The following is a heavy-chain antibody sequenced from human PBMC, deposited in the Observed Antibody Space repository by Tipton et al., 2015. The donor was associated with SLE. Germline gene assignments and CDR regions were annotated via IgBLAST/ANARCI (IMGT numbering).Heavy chain of an antibody. CDR3: ARRGTIFGVVITQCYFDY. Sequence: SLRLSCAASGFTFSSYGMHWVRQAPGKGLEWVAFIRYDGSNKYYADSVKGRFTISRDNSKNTLYLQMNSLRAEDTAVYYCARRGTIFGVVITQCYFDYWGQGTLVTVSS. CDR2: IRYDGSNK. J-gene: IGHJ4*02. D-gene: IGHD3-3*01. CDR1: GFTFSSYG. V-gene: IGHV3-30*02.